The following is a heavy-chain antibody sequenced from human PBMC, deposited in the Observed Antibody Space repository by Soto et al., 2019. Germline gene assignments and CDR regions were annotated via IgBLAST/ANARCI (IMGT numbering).Heavy chain of an antibody. CDR2: VYHSGIT. Sequence: PSETLSLTCVVSGFTSNYYWGWKRQPRGKGLEWIGSVYHSGITYYNPSLKGRVAISIDRSNSQFSLRLNSVTGADTAMYYCARLRGSHFDMDVWGQGTTVTVSS. J-gene: IGHJ6*02. V-gene: IGHV4-38-2*01. CDR3: ARLRGSHFDMDV. CDR1: GFTSNYY.